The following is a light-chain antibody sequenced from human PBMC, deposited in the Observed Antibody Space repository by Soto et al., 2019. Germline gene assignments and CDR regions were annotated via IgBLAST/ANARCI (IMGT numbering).Light chain of an antibody. CDR1: QSVSSY. CDR2: DAS. J-gene: IGKJ4*01. Sequence: EIVLTQSPATLSLSPAERATLSCRASQSVSSYLAWYQQKPGQAPRLLIYDASNRATGIPARFSGSGSGTDFTLTISSLEPEDVAVYYCQQRSNWLTFGGGTKGEIK. CDR3: QQRSNWLT. V-gene: IGKV3-11*01.